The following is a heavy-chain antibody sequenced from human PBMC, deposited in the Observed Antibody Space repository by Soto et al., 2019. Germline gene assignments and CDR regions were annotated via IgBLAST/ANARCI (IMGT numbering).Heavy chain of an antibody. Sequence: GASVKVSCKASGGTFSSYAISWVRQAPGQGLEWMGGIIPIFGTANYAQKFQGRVTITADESTSTAYMELSRLRSEATAVYYCATGSAGDTAMVGLFYYCCGMGVWGQGTKVTVAS. V-gene: IGHV1-69*13. D-gene: IGHD5-18*01. CDR3: ATGSAGDTAMVGLFYYCCGMGV. J-gene: IGHJ6*02. CDR1: GGTFSSYA. CDR2: IIPIFGTA.